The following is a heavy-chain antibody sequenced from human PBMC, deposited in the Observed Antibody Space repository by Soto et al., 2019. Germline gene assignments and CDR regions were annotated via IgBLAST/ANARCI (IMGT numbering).Heavy chain of an antibody. CDR2: IIPILGIA. CDR1: GGTFSSYT. Sequence: SVKVSCKASGGTFSSYTISWVRQAPGQGLEWMGRIIPILGIANYAQKFQGRVTITADKSTSTAYMELSSLRSEDTAVYYCARDRNYYDSSGYYHWGQGTLVTVSS. CDR3: ARDRNYYDSSGYYH. D-gene: IGHD3-22*01. V-gene: IGHV1-69*04. J-gene: IGHJ5*02.